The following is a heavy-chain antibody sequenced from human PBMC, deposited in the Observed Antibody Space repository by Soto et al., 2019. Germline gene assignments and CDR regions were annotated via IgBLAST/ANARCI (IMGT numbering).Heavy chain of an antibody. V-gene: IGHV3-9*01. CDR2: ISWNSAST. J-gene: IGHJ6*02. Sequence: EVQLVESGGGLVEPGKSLRLSCVVSGFTYEDFAMHWVRQAPRKGLEWGSGISWNSASTGYADSVTGRFTISRDNAKNSLYLQMRTLPGDDSAMYSCVKDFRRYTNGLDVWGPGTAV. CDR1: GFTYEDFA. D-gene: IGHD5-18*01. CDR3: VKDFRRYTNGLDV.